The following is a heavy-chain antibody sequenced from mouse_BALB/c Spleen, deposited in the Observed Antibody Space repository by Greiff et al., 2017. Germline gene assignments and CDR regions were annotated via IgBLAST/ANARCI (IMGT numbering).Heavy chain of an antibody. Sequence: EVKLVESGGGLVQPGGSLKLSCAASGFDFSRYWMSWVRQAPGKGLEWMGEINPDSSTINYTPTLKDKFIISRDNAKNTLYQQMSKVRSEDSALYYCARRGGDGFAYWGQGTLVTVSA. CDR3: ARRGGDGFAY. CDR2: INPDSSTI. J-gene: IGHJ3*01. CDR1: GFDFSRYW. V-gene: IGHV4-1*02. D-gene: IGHD2-13*01.